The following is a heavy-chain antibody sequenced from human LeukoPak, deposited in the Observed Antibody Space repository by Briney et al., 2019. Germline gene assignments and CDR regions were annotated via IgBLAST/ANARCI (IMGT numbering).Heavy chain of an antibody. D-gene: IGHD1-26*01. J-gene: IGHJ3*02. CDR2: ISYSGST. CDR1: GDSIISSSHY. Sequence: SETLSLTCTVSGDSIISSSHYWGWIRQPPGKGLEWIGSISYSGSTYYNPSLKSRVTISVDTSKNQFSLKLSSVTAADTAVYYCARGAPGLWELSPDAFGIWGQGTMVTVSS. CDR3: ARGAPGLWELSPDAFGI. V-gene: IGHV4-39*01.